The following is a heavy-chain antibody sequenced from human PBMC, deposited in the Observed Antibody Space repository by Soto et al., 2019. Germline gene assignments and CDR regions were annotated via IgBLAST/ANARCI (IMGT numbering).Heavy chain of an antibody. V-gene: IGHV3-74*01. CDR2: INSDGSST. CDR3: ARVGRWLVRAFAFDP. J-gene: IGHJ5*02. CDR1: GFTFSSYW. Sequence: EVQLVESGGGLVQPGGSLRLSCAASGFTFSSYWMHWVRQAPGKGLVWVSRINSDGSSTSYADSVKGRFTISRDNAKNTLYLQMNSLRAEDTGVYYCARVGRWLVRAFAFDPWGQGTLVTVSS. D-gene: IGHD6-19*01.